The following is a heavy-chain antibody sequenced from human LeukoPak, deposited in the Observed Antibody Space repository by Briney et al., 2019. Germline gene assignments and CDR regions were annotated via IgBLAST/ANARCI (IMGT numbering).Heavy chain of an antibody. CDR3: ASRKLGNDY. CDR2: IYHTGST. J-gene: IGHJ4*02. D-gene: IGHD7-27*01. Sequence: SETLSLTCTISGGSVSDNYWSWIRQSPGKGLEWIGYIYHTGSTSYSPSLKSRVTISADTSQNQFSLKLSSVTAADTAVYYCASRKLGNDYWGQGTLVTVSS. CDR1: GGSVSDNY. V-gene: IGHV4-59*02.